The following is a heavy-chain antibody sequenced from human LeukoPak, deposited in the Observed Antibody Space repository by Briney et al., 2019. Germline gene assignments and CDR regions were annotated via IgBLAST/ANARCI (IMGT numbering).Heavy chain of an antibody. V-gene: IGHV3-49*03. CDR1: GFTFGDYA. CDR3: IRGYCSGGSCYDHAFDI. Sequence: GSLRLSCTASGFTFGDYAMSWFRQAPGKGLEWVGFIRSKAYGGTTEYAASVKGRFTISRDDSKSIAYLQMNSLKTEDTAVYYCIRGYCSGGSCYDHAFDIWGQGTMVTVSS. J-gene: IGHJ3*02. D-gene: IGHD2-15*01. CDR2: IRSKAYGGTT.